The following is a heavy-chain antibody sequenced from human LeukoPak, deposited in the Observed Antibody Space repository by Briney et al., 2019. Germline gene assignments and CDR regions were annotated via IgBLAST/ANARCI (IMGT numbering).Heavy chain of an antibody. Sequence: SQTLSLTCAVYGESLNIYYWSGVRQPPGEGLEWIGEIYESGTTKYNPSLKSRVAISMVPPKQQFSLRLSSVTAADTAVYYCARGAWATRLASWGLGTPVIVSS. CDR1: GESLNIYY. J-gene: IGHJ4*02. CDR2: IYESGTT. D-gene: IGHD2-15*01. V-gene: IGHV4-34*01. CDR3: ARGAWATRLAS.